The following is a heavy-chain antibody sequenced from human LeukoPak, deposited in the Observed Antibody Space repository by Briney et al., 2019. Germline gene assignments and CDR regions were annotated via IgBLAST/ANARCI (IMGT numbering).Heavy chain of an antibody. CDR1: GYTFTVYY. CDR2: INPNNGGT. J-gene: IGHJ4*02. V-gene: IGHV1-2*02. CDR3: ARGGYSGYETIDY. Sequence: ASVKVSCKASGYTFTVYYMHWVRQAPGQGVEGMGWINPNNGGTKYAHKFQGGGTMSTDTSISTAYMELSRLRSDDTAFYYCARGGYSGYETIDYWGQGTLVTVSS. D-gene: IGHD5-12*01.